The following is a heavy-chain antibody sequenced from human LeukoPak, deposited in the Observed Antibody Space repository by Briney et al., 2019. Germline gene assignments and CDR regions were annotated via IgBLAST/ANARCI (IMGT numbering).Heavy chain of an antibody. CDR1: GGTFSSYA. CDR2: IIPIFGTV. Sequence: ASVKVSCKASGGTFSSYAISWVRQAPGQGLEWMGGIIPIFGTVNYAQKFQGRVTITADESTSTAYMELSSLRSEDTAVYYCARDGGSYSPYNWFDPWGQGTLVTVSS. V-gene: IGHV1-69*13. CDR3: ARDGGSYSPYNWFDP. J-gene: IGHJ5*02. D-gene: IGHD1-26*01.